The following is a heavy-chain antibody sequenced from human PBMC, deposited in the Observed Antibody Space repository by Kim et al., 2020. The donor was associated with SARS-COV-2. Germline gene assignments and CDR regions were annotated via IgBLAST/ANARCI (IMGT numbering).Heavy chain of an antibody. D-gene: IGHD2-15*01. J-gene: IGHJ4*02. V-gene: IGHV5-10-1*01. CDR3: AREGQGDTPFFDY. CDR2: IDPSDSYT. CDR1: GYSFSNFW. Sequence: GESLKISCQAAGYSFSNFWVSWVRQMPGKGLEWMVRIDPSDSYTKYSPSFQGHVRVSIDKTLRTAYLQWNNVKPSDSGIYYCAREGQGDTPFFDYWGRGTLVTVSS.